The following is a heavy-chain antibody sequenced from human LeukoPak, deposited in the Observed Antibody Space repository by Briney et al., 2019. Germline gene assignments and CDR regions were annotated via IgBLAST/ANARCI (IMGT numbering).Heavy chain of an antibody. D-gene: IGHD2-15*01. Sequence: ASVKVSCTTSGYTFTNFGISWVRQAPGQGLEWMGRINPSNGNTKYAQNFQGRITMTTDTSTTTAYMELRSLRSDDTAVYYCASTYCGDGSCFWSSLDFWGQGTLVTVSS. CDR1: GYTFTNFG. CDR3: ASTYCGDGSCFWSSLDF. V-gene: IGHV1-18*01. CDR2: INPSNGNT. J-gene: IGHJ4*02.